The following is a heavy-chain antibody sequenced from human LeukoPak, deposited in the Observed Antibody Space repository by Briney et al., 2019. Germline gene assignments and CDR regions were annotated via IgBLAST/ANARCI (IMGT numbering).Heavy chain of an antibody. CDR3: AKEKGDTAVEDAFDM. CDR1: GFTFSNYA. J-gene: IGHJ3*02. D-gene: IGHD5-18*01. V-gene: IGHV3-23*01. CDR2: IGGSGGST. Sequence: GRSLRLSCAASGFTFSNYAMAWVRQAPGKGLEWVSGIGGSGGSTYYADSVKGRFTISRDNSKNTLYLRMSSLRAEDTAVYYCAKEKGDTAVEDAFDMWGQGTMVTVSS.